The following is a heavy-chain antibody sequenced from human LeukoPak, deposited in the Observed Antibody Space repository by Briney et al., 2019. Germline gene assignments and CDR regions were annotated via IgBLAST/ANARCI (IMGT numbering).Heavy chain of an antibody. CDR2: INPNGGGT. D-gene: IGHD2-15*01. J-gene: IGHJ6*03. CDR1: GYTFTGYY. CDR3: AREMGVVVAATYYYYYMDV. V-gene: IGHV1-2*02. Sequence: ASVKVSCKASGYTFTGYYMHWVRQAPGQGLEWMGWINPNGGGTNYAQKFQGGVTMTRDTSISTAYMELSRLRSDDTAVYYCAREMGVVVAATYYYYYMDVWGKGTTVTISS.